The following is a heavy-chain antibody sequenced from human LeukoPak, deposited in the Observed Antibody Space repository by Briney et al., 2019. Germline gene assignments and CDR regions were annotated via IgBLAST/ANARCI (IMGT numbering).Heavy chain of an antibody. V-gene: IGHV1-24*01. CDR1: GYTLTELS. D-gene: IGHD1-26*01. CDR2: FDPEDGET. Sequence: ASVKVSCKVSGYTLTELSMHWVRQAPGKGLEWMGGFDPEDGETIYAQKFQGRVTMTEDTSTATAYMELSSLRSEDTAVYYCATDLRYLVGATTYWGQGTLVTVSS. CDR3: ATDLRYLVGATTY. J-gene: IGHJ4*02.